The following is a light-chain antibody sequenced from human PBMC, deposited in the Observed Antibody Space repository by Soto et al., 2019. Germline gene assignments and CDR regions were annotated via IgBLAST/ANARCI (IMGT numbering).Light chain of an antibody. CDR2: NVS. V-gene: IGLV2-14*03. CDR3: TSYTSSTTYF. Sequence: QSVLTQPASVSGSPGQSITISCTGTTSDFNYYNSVSWYQHHPGQAPKLMIYNVSNRPSGVSYRLSGSKSGNTASLTISGLQAEDEADYYCTSYTSSTTYFFGTGTKVTVL. J-gene: IGLJ1*01. CDR1: TSDFNYYNS.